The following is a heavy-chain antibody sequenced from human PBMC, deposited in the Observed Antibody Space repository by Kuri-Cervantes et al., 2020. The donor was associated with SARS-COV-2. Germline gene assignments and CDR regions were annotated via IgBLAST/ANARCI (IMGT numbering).Heavy chain of an antibody. J-gene: IGHJ4*02. CDR2: ISYDGSNK. CDR3: VRSGAVAGTFVY. D-gene: IGHD6-19*01. CDR1: GCTFSRYA. V-gene: IGHV3-30*14. Sequence: GGSLRLSCPVSGCTFSRYAMHWVRQAPGKGLEWVAVISYDGSNKYYADSVKGRFTISRDNSKNTLYLQMSSLRAEDTAVYYCVRSGAVAGTFVYWSQGTLVTVSS.